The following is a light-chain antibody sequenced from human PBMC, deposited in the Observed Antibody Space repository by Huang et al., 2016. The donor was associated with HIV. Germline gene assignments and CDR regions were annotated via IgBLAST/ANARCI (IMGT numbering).Light chain of an antibody. V-gene: IGKV3-15*01. Sequence: ENLMTQSPSTLSVSPGESATLSCRASQGVFKNLAWYQQKPGQAPKLLIYGSSTRAAGIPARFSGSGSGTDFTLTISSRQSEDFAVYYCQQYNTSPRTFGQGTKVEV. CDR3: QQYNTSPRT. J-gene: IGKJ1*01. CDR2: GSS. CDR1: QGVFKN.